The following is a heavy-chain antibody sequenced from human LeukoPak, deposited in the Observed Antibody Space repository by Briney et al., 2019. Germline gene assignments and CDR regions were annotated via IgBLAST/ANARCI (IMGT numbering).Heavy chain of an antibody. CDR3: ASIAARTIRRSNAFDI. CDR2: ISYDGSNK. D-gene: IGHD6-13*01. Sequence: PGGSLRLSCAASGFTFSSYAMHWVRQAPGKGLEWVAVISYDGSNKYYADSVKGRFTISRDNSKNTLYLQMNSLRAEDTAVYHCASIAARTIRRSNAFDIWGQGTMVTVSS. V-gene: IGHV3-30-3*01. J-gene: IGHJ3*02. CDR1: GFTFSSYA.